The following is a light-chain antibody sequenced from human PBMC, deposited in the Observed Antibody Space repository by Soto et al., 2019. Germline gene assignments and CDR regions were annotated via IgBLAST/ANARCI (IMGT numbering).Light chain of an antibody. CDR1: QTINRW. V-gene: IGKV1-5*03. J-gene: IGKJ1*01. CDR3: QQYYIESWT. CDR2: KAS. Sequence: DIRMTQSPSTLSASVGDRVTITRRASQTINRWLAWYQQKPGEVPKLLIYKASVLESGVPSRFSGSGSGTEFTLTISSLQPDDFATYYCQQYYIESWTFGQGTKVDIK.